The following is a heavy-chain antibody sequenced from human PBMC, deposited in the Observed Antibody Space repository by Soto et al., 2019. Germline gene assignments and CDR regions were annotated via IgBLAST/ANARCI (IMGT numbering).Heavy chain of an antibody. CDR1: GFSLTTGGVG. CDR2: IYWDDDK. CDR3: AHVFNSNSGSYRYFDY. J-gene: IGHJ4*02. V-gene: IGHV2-5*02. Sequence: QITLKESGPTLVNPTQTLTLTCTFSGFSLTTGGVGVGWIRQPPGKALEWLALIYWDDDKRYSPSLKSRLTITKDTSKNQVVLTLPNMDPVDTATFYCAHVFNSNSGSYRYFDYWGQGTLVTVSS. D-gene: IGHD3-16*02.